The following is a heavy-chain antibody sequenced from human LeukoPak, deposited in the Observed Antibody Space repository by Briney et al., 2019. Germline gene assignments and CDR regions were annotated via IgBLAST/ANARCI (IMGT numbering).Heavy chain of an antibody. CDR1: GFTFSDYY. Sequence: GGSLRLSCAASGFTFSDYYMSWIRQAPGEGLEWVAVLSYDGYTKYYTDSVRGRFTISRDTSTNTLYLQMNSLRPEDTAVYYCARENPSMTLSLDIWGPGTMVTVFS. D-gene: IGHD2-21*02. CDR3: ARENPSMTLSLDI. V-gene: IGHV3-30-3*01. J-gene: IGHJ3*02. CDR2: LSYDGYTK.